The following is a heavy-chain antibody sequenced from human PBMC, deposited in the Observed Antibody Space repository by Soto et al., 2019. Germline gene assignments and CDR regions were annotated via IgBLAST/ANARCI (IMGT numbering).Heavy chain of an antibody. D-gene: IGHD3-3*01. CDR2: ISYDGSTE. CDR1: GFSFSEYG. V-gene: IGHV3-33*01. CDR3: AREKSISIFGVAPVYYFDC. Sequence: GGSLRLSCAASGFSFSEYGIHFFRHSPWKWLEWVAVISYDGSTEYYADSVKGRFTISRDDSKNTLFLQMNSLRAEDTALYYCAREKSISIFGVAPVYYFDCWGQGTLVTVSS. J-gene: IGHJ4*02.